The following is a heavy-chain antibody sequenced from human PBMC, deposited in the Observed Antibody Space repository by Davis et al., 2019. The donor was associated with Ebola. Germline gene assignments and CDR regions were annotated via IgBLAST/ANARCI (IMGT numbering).Heavy chain of an antibody. J-gene: IGHJ3*01. CDR1: GYSFNSDW. CDR3: AKGRVEMATATVDAFDV. CDR2: VSWNSDNI. Sequence: SLKISCKGAGYSFNSDWIGWVRQAPGKGLEWVSGVSWNSDNIAYADSMKGRFTISRDTANNSLYLQMNTLRPEDTALYYCAKGRVEMATATVDAFDVLGPRPIVTVSS. D-gene: IGHD5-24*01. V-gene: IGHV3-9*01.